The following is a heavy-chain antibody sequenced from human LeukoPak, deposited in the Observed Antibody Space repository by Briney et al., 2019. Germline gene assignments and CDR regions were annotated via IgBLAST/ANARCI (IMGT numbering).Heavy chain of an antibody. J-gene: IGHJ4*02. CDR2: INQGESDK. V-gene: IGHV3-7*01. D-gene: IGHD1-14*01. CDR3: TRDRARAEDN. CDR1: GFTFSGHW. Sequence: TGGSLRLSCAAPGFTFSGHWMRWVRQAPGKGLERVANINQGESDKYYVDSVKGRFTISRDNANNLLYLQMKSLRGEDTAVYYCTRDRARAEDNWGQGTLVTISS.